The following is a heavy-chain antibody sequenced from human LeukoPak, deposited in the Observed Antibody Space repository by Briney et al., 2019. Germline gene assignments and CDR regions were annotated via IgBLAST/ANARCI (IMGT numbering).Heavy chain of an antibody. D-gene: IGHD3-16*02. Sequence: GGSLRLSCAASGYTFSSYEMNWVRQAPGKGLEWVSYISSSGSTKYYADSVKGRFTISRDNAKNSLYLQMISLRAEDTALYYCARVEGFIDYWGQGTLVTVSS. CDR1: GYTFSSYE. J-gene: IGHJ4*02. CDR3: ARVEGFIDY. V-gene: IGHV3-48*03. CDR2: ISSSGSTK.